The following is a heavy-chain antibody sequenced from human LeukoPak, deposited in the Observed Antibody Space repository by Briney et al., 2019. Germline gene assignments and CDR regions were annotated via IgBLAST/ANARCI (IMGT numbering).Heavy chain of an antibody. D-gene: IGHD3-10*01. CDR1: GYTFTSYD. J-gene: IGHJ5*02. CDR2: MNPNSGNT. Sequence: ASVKVSCKASGYTFTSYDINWVRQATGQGLEWMGWMNPNSGNTGYAQKFQGRVTMTRNTSISTAYMELSSLRCEDTAVYYCARSRAMVRGVIGGNWFDPWGQGTLVTVSS. V-gene: IGHV1-8*01. CDR3: ARSRAMVRGVIGGNWFDP.